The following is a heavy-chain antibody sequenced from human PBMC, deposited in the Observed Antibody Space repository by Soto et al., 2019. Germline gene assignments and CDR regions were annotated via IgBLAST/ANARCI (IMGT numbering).Heavy chain of an antibody. J-gene: IGHJ6*01. CDR3: AKAALTMLRGVIITGMDV. CDR2: ISYDGSNK. D-gene: IGHD3-10*01. Sequence: HPVGSLRLSCAASVFTFSSYGMHCVRHSPGKGLEWVAVISYDGSNKYYADSVKGRFTISRDNSKNTLYLQMNSLRAEDTAVYYCAKAALTMLRGVIITGMDVWGQGTTVTVSS. CDR1: VFTFSSYG. V-gene: IGHV3-30*18.